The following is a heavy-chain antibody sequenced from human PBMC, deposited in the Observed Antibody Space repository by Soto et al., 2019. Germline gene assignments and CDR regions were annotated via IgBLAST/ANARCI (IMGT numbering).Heavy chain of an antibody. J-gene: IGHJ5*02. Sequence: QVQLQQWGAGLLKPSETLSLTCAVYGGSFSGYYWSWIRQPPGKGLEWIGEINHSGSTNYNPSLKSRVTISVDTSKNQFSLKLSSVTAADTAVYYCARLRKRSYQLLFAPTDWFDPWGQGTLVTVSS. CDR3: ARLRKRSYQLLFAPTDWFDP. D-gene: IGHD2-2*01. CDR2: INHSGST. V-gene: IGHV4-34*01. CDR1: GGSFSGYY.